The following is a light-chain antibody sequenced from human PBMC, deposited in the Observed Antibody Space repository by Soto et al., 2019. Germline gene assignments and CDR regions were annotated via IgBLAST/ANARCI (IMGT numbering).Light chain of an antibody. Sequence: EIVMTQSPATLSVSPGERATLSCRASQSVSSNLAWYQQKPGQAPRLLIYGASTRATGIPARFSGSGSGTEFTLTISSLQSEDFAVYYCQQYNNWPPVFGQGNKVEIK. CDR3: QQYNNWPPV. CDR1: QSVSSN. J-gene: IGKJ1*01. V-gene: IGKV3-15*01. CDR2: GAS.